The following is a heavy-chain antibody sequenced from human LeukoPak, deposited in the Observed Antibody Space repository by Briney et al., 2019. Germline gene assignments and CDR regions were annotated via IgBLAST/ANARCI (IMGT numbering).Heavy chain of an antibody. CDR3: ARRKHNYYDSSPLFDY. J-gene: IGHJ4*02. Sequence: SQTLSLTCTVSGGSISSGGYYWSWIRQPPGKGLEWIGYIYYSGSTNYNPSLKSRVTISVDTSKNQFSLKLSSVTAADTAVYYCARRKHNYYDSSPLFDYWGQGTLVTVSS. V-gene: IGHV4-61*08. D-gene: IGHD3-22*01. CDR2: IYYSGST. CDR1: GGSISSGGYY.